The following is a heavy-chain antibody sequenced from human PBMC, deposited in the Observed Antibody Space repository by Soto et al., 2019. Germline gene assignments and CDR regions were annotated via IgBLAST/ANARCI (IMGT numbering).Heavy chain of an antibody. CDR3: ATCHGDYVSY. CDR1: GGSISSSSYY. J-gene: IGHJ4*02. D-gene: IGHD4-17*01. CDR2: IYYSGST. V-gene: IGHV4-39*01. Sequence: PSETLSLTCTVSGGSISSSSYYWVWIRQPPGKGLEWIGSIYYSGSTYYNPSLKSRVTISVDTSKNQFSLKLSSVTAADTAVYYCATCHGDYVSYWGRGTLVTVSS.